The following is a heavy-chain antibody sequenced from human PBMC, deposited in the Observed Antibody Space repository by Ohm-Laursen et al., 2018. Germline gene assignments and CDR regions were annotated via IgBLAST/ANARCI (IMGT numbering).Heavy chain of an antibody. D-gene: IGHD4/OR15-4a*01. J-gene: IGHJ4*02. CDR3: ARTMALDS. CDR1: GFTFNKFA. V-gene: IGHV3-23*01. Sequence: SLRLSCTASGFTFNKFAMNWVRQAPGKGLDWVSTIGTRGVNTYYADSVKGRFTISRDNPKNTLYLQMNSLRAEGTAVYYCARTMALDSWGQGALVTVSS. CDR2: IGTRGVNT.